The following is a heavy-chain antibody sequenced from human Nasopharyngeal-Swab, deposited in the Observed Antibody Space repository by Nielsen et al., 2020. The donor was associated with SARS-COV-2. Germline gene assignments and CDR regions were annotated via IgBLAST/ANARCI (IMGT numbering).Heavy chain of an antibody. CDR2: ISGSGGST. V-gene: IGHV3-23*01. D-gene: IGHD1-26*01. CDR1: GFTFSSYA. Sequence: GESLKISCAASGFTFSSYAMSWVRQAPGKGLEWVSAISGSGGSTYYADSVKGRFTISRDNSKNTLYLQMNSLRAEDTAVYYCAKTTRKWELVFAFDIWGQGTMVTVSS. CDR3: AKTTRKWELVFAFDI. J-gene: IGHJ3*02.